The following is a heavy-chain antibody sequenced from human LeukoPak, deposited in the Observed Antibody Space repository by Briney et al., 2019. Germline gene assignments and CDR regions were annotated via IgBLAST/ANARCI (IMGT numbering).Heavy chain of an antibody. D-gene: IGHD1-26*01. CDR2: INSDGSST. CDR3: AKTTVGATLRAFDI. J-gene: IGHJ3*02. Sequence: GGSLRLSCAASGFTFSSYWMHWVRQAPGKGLVWVSRINSDGSSTNYADSVKGRFTISRDNSNNTLDLQMNSLRAEDTAVYYCAKTTVGATLRAFDIWGQGTMVTVSS. CDR1: GFTFSSYW. V-gene: IGHV3-74*01.